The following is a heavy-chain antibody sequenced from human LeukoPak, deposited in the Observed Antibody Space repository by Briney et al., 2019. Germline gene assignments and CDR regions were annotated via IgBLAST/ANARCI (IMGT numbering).Heavy chain of an antibody. Sequence: GGSLRLSCAASGFTFSDYYMSWIRQAPGKGLEWVSYISGSGSTIYYADSVKGRFTISRDNAKNSLYLQMNSLGAEDTAVYYCARRSGGYQADFEYWGQGTLVTVSS. V-gene: IGHV3-11*01. CDR3: ARRSGGYQADFEY. J-gene: IGHJ4*02. CDR1: GFTFSDYY. D-gene: IGHD1-26*01. CDR2: ISGSGSTI.